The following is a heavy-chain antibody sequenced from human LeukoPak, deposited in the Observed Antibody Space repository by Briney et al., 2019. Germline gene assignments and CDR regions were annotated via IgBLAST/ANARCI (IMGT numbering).Heavy chain of an antibody. J-gene: IGHJ4*02. CDR2: IIPIFGTA. CDR3: ARDRGYSSSWYPVFDY. Sequence: SVKVSCKASGGTFSSYAISWVRRAPGQGLEWMGGIIPIFGTANYAQKFQGRVTITADESTSTAYMELSSLRSEDTAVYYCARDRGYSSSWYPVFDYWGQGTLVTVSS. CDR1: GGTFSSYA. D-gene: IGHD6-13*01. V-gene: IGHV1-69*13.